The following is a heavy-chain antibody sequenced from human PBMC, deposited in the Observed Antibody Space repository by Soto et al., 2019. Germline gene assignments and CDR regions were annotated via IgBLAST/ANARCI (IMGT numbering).Heavy chain of an antibody. J-gene: IGHJ4*02. CDR3: AKGARVEVATTYSDY. CDR1: GFTFSSYG. V-gene: IGHV3-23*01. CDR2: ITGSGGST. D-gene: IGHD5-12*01. Sequence: EVQLLESGGNLVQPGGALRLSCAASGFTFSSYGMTWVRQAPGKGLEWISAITGSGGSTYYADSVKGRFTISRDNSKNTLYLQMNSLRAEDTAVYYCAKGARVEVATTYSDYWGQGTLVTVSS.